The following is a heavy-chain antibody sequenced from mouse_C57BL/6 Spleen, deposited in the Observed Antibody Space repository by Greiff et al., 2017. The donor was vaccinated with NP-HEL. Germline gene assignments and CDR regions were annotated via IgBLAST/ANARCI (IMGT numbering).Heavy chain of an antibody. D-gene: IGHD2-4*01. CDR2: IDPETGGT. CDR1: GYTFTDYE. J-gene: IGHJ4*01. V-gene: IGHV1-15*01. Sequence: QVHVKQCGAELVRPGASVTLSCKASGYTFTDYEMHWVKQTPVHGLEWIGAIDPETGGTAYNQKFKGKAILTADKSSSTAYMELRSLTSEDSAVYYCTRLRSTMITEYYAMDYWGQGTSVTVSS. CDR3: TRLRSTMITEYYAMDY.